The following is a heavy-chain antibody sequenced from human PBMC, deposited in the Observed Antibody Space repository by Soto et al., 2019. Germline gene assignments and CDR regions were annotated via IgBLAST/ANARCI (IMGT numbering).Heavy chain of an antibody. CDR3: ARGRTPYYYGSGSYAAIDY. CDR1: GYTFTSYG. CDR2: ISAYNGNT. D-gene: IGHD3-10*01. V-gene: IGHV1-18*01. Sequence: ASVKVSCKASGYTFTSYGISWVRQAPGQGLEWMGWISAYNGNTNYAQKLQGRVTMTTDTSTSTAYMELRSLRSDDTAVYYCARGRTPYYYGSGSYAAIDYWGQGTLVTVSS. J-gene: IGHJ4*02.